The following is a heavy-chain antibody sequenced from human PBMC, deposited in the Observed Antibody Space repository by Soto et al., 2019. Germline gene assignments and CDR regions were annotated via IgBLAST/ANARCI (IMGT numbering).Heavy chain of an antibody. D-gene: IGHD2-15*01. CDR3: ATDVIVMVLDATRAGGRFDP. CDR2: IIPIFGTS. V-gene: IGHV1-69*13. J-gene: IGHJ5*02. Sequence: SVKVSCKASGGTFSNYSISWVRQAPGQGLEWMGGIIPIFGTSNYAQKFQGRVTLTADESTNTAYMELSTLRSEDTALYYCATDVIVMVLDATRAGGRFDPWGQGTLVTVSS. CDR1: GGTFSNYS.